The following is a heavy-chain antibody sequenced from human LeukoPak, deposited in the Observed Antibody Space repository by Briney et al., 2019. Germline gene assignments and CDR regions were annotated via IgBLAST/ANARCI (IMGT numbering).Heavy chain of an antibody. CDR3: ASSNQADDY. CDR1: GFTFSSYW. Sequence: GGALRLSCAASGFTFSSYWMHWVRQVPGKGRVWVARVNPGGSSITYADSVKGRFTISRDNAKNTLYLKMDSLRAEDTGVYYCASSNQADDYWGQGTLVTVSS. D-gene: IGHD1-14*01. CDR2: VNPGGSSI. J-gene: IGHJ4*02. V-gene: IGHV3-74*01.